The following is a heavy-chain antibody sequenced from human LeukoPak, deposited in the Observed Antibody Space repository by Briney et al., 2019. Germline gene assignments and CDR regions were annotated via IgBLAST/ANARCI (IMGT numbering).Heavy chain of an antibody. CDR3: ARGKRWLQLIFDY. CDR2: MNPNSGNT. CDR1: GYTFTSYD. V-gene: IGHV1-8*01. J-gene: IGHJ4*02. Sequence: ASVKVSCEASGYTFTSYDINWVRQATGQGLEWMGWMNPNSGNTGYAQKFQGRVTMTRNTSISTAYMELSSLRSEDTAVYYCARGKRWLQLIFDYWGQGTLVTVSS. D-gene: IGHD5-24*01.